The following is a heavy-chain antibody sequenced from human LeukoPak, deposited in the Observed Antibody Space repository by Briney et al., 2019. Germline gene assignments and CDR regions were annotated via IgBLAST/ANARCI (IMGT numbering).Heavy chain of an antibody. Sequence: ASVKVSCKASGSTFTSYAMNWVRQAPGQGLEWMGWINPNSGGKNYAQKYQGMLTRTRETSISTAYMELSRLRSDDTDVYYCARGRVGYYYGSGSLNWFDPWGQGTLVTVSP. D-gene: IGHD3-10*01. J-gene: IGHJ5*02. CDR2: INPNSGGK. CDR1: GSTFTSYA. V-gene: IGHV1-2*02. CDR3: ARGRVGYYYGSGSLNWFDP.